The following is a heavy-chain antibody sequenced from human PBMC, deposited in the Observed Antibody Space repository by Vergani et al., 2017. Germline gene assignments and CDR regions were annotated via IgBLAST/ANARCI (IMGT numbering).Heavy chain of an antibody. D-gene: IGHD5/OR15-5a*01. V-gene: IGHV4-4*09. CDR2: IYTSGST. Sequence: QVQLQQWGAGLLKPSETLSLTCTVSGGSISSYYWSWIRQPPGKGLEWIGYIYTSGSTNYNPSLKSRVTISVDTSKNQFSLKLSSVTAADTAVYYCATFRLRPPFDYWGQGTLVTVSS. CDR1: GGSISSYY. J-gene: IGHJ4*02. CDR3: ATFRLRPPFDY.